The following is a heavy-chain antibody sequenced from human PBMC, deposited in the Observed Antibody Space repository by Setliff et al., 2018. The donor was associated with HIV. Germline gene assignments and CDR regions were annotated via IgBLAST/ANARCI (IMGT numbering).Heavy chain of an antibody. Sequence: GESLKISCKGSGYSFTSYWIGWVRQMPGKGLEWMGIVYPGDSNTRYSPSVQGQVIISVDKSTTTAYLQLNSLRASDTAMYYCARGRQWLVHDAFDIWGQGTMVTVSS. J-gene: IGHJ3*02. V-gene: IGHV5-51*01. CDR2: VYPGDSNT. CDR3: ARGRQWLVHDAFDI. D-gene: IGHD6-19*01. CDR1: GYSFTSYW.